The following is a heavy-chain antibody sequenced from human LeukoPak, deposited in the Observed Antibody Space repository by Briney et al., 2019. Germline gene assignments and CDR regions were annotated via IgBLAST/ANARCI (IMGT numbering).Heavy chain of an antibody. V-gene: IGHV4-59*12. D-gene: IGHD3-22*01. CDR2: IYYSGST. CDR3: ARESKSYDGSGYFHDY. J-gene: IGHJ4*02. CDR1: GGSISSYY. Sequence: SETLSLTCTVSGGSISSYYWSWIRQPPGKGLEWIGYIYYSGSTNYNPSLKSRVTMSVDTSNNQFSLKLNSVTAADTAVYYCARESKSYDGSGYFHDYWGQGTLVTVSS.